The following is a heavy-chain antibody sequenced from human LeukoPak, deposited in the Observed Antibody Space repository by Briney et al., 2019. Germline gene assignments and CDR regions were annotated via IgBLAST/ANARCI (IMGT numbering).Heavy chain of an antibody. J-gene: IGHJ6*03. V-gene: IGHV4-4*07. CDR2: VYSSGSI. CDR1: GGSISSYY. CDR3: ARSVYVYGSGSYSVMDV. Sequence: SETLSLTCTVSGGSISSYYWSWIRQPAGKGLQWIGRVYSSGSINDNPSLKSRVTMSVDTSKNQISLKLSSATAADTAVYYCARSVYVYGSGSYSVMDVWGKGTTVTISS. D-gene: IGHD3-10*01.